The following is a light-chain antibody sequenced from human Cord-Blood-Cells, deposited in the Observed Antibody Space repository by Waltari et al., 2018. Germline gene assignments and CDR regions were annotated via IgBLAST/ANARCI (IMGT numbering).Light chain of an antibody. V-gene: IGKV1-5*03. Sequence: DIQMTKSPSTLSASVVDRVTITCRASQSISSWLAWYQQKPGKAPKLLIYKASSLESGVPSRFSGSGSGTEFTLTISSLQPDDFATYYCQQYNSYITFGGGTKVEIK. J-gene: IGKJ4*01. CDR2: KAS. CDR1: QSISSW. CDR3: QQYNSYIT.